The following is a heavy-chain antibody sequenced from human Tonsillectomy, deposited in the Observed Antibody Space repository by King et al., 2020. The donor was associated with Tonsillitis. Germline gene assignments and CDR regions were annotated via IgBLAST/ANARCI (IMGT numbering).Heavy chain of an antibody. J-gene: IGHJ2*01. CDR1: GFSFSTYW. D-gene: IGHD3-10*01. V-gene: IGHV3-7*01. CDR2: IKHDGNEE. CDR3: ASHGGWSFNL. Sequence: EVQLVESGGGLVQPGGSLRLSCTVSGFSFSTYWMTWLRQAPGKGLEWVANIKHDGNEEYYVDSVKGRFTISRDNAKNSLYLQMNSLGVEDTAVYYCASHGGWSFNLWGRGTLVTVSS.